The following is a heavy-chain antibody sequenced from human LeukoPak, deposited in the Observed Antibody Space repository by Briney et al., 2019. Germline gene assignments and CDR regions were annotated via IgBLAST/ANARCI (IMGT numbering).Heavy chain of an antibody. Sequence: GGSLRLSCAASGFTFSSYAMSWVRQAPRKGLEWVSAISGSGGSTYYADSVKGRFTISRDNSKNTLYLQMNSLRAEDTAVYYCAKARYCSGGSCTNLFDYWGQGTLVTVSS. V-gene: IGHV3-23*01. J-gene: IGHJ4*02. CDR2: ISGSGGST. CDR3: AKARYCSGGSCTNLFDY. CDR1: GFTFSSYA. D-gene: IGHD2-15*01.